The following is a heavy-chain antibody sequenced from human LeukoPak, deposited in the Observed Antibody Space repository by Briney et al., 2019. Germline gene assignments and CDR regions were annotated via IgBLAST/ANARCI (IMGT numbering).Heavy chain of an antibody. CDR2: ISIGNTYI. J-gene: IGHJ2*01. V-gene: IGHV3-21*03. D-gene: IGHD3-22*01. CDR1: GFTFSRYS. CDR3: AGSDTIGYLPREWDYWYFDR. Sequence: PGGSLRLSRAASGFTFSRYSMNWVRQAPGKGLEWVSSISIGNTYIYYADSVKGRFTISRDNAKNSLYLQLNSLRAEDTAVYYCAGSDTIGYLPREWDYWYFDRWGRGTLVTVSS.